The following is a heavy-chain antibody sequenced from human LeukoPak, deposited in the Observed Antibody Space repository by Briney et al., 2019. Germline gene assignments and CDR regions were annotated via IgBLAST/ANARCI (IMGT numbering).Heavy chain of an antibody. J-gene: IGHJ6*02. Sequence: ASVKVSCKTSGYSFNGHHVHWVRQAPGQGLEWMGVKFSHDGSTSNTQKFQGRITMTRDTSTSTVYMELSSLRSEDTAVYYCARDSGNFHYDMDVWGQGTTVIVSS. V-gene: IGHV1-46*02. CDR2: KFSHDGST. CDR1: GYSFNGHH. D-gene: IGHD3-10*01. CDR3: ARDSGNFHYDMDV.